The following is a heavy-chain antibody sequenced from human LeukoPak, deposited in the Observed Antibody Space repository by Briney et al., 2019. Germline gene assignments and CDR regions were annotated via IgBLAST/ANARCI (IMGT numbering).Heavy chain of an antibody. CDR3: AREGSGPTGDAFDI. V-gene: IGHV4-59*01. CDR2: IYYSGST. J-gene: IGHJ3*02. CDR1: GGSISSYY. Sequence: SETLSLTCTVSGGSISSYYWSWIRQPPGKGPEWIGYIYYSGSTNYNPSLKSRVTISVDTSKNQFSLKLGSVTAADTAVYYCAREGSGPTGDAFDIWGQGTMVTVSS. D-gene: IGHD2-15*01.